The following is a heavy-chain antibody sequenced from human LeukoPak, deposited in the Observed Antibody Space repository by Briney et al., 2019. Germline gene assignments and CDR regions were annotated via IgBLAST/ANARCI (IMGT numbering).Heavy chain of an antibody. CDR3: ARSVYSYYANWFDP. D-gene: IGHD4-11*01. J-gene: IGHJ5*02. CDR1: GFAFSSYW. V-gene: IGHV3-74*01. CDR2: INSDGSST. Sequence: GGSLRLSCAASGFAFSSYWMHWVRQAPGKGLVWVSRINSDGSSTTYADSVQDRFTISRDNAKNTLYLQKNSLRAADTAVYYCARSVYSYYANWFDPWGQGTLVTVSS.